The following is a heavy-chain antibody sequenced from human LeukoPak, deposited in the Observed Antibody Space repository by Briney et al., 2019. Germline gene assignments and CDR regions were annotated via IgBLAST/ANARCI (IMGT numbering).Heavy chain of an antibody. CDR2: IYHSGRT. J-gene: IGHJ4*02. Sequence: KPSETLSLTCTVSGYSISSGYYWGWIRQPPGKGREGIGSIYHSGRTYYTPSLKSRVNISVDTSKNKFSLKLSSVTAADTAVYYCEREGHLPDAMGLDYWGQGTLVTVSS. D-gene: IGHD2-2*01. V-gene: IGHV4-38-2*02. CDR3: EREGHLPDAMGLDY. CDR1: GYSISSGYY.